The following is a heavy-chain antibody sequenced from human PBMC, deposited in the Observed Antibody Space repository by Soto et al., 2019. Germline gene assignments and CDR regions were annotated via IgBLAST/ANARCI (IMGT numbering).Heavy chain of an antibody. CDR3: AKDLPFSGWASDY. J-gene: IGHJ4*02. CDR2: INAGNGNT. V-gene: IGHV1-3*01. CDR1: GYTFTSYA. Sequence: GASVKVSCKASGYTFTSYAMHWVRQAPGQRLEWMGWINAGNGNTKYSQKFQGRVTITRDTSASTAYMELSSLRSEDTAIYYCAKDLPFSGWASDYWGQGTLVTAPQ. D-gene: IGHD6-19*01.